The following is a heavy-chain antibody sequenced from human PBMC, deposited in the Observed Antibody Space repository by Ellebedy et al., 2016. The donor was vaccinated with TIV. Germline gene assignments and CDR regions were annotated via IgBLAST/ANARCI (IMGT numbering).Heavy chain of an antibody. CDR1: GFTFSGYW. J-gene: IGHJ4*02. Sequence: ETLSLTXAASGFTFSGYWISWVRQAPGKGLEWVANIKEDGSEKYYVDSVKGRFTISRDNAKNSLYLQMNSLRAEDTAVYFCATLVRGGFGFFDYWGQGALVTVSS. CDR3: ATLVRGGFGFFDY. D-gene: IGHD3-10*02. CDR2: IKEDGSEK. V-gene: IGHV3-7*02.